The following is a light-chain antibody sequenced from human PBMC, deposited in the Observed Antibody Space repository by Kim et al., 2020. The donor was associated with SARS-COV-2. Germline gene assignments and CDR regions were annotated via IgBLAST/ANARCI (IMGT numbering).Light chain of an antibody. Sequence: SASLGDRVTFTCRASQNIVSQLNWYQQKPGKAPKVVIYYASSLESGVPSRFSGSGSGTDFSLTISSLQPEDFVTYYCQQSYSLPYSFGQGPKLEI. CDR2: YAS. J-gene: IGKJ2*03. CDR1: QNIVSQ. CDR3: QQSYSLPYS. V-gene: IGKV1-39*01.